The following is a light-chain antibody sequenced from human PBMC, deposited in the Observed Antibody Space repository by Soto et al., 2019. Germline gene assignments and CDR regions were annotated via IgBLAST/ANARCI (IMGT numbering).Light chain of an antibody. CDR2: GAS. J-gene: IGKJ1*01. CDR1: QSVSNN. CDR3: QQYNKWPHT. Sequence: EIVLTQSPGTLSLSPGERATLSCRASQSVSNNYLAWYQQKPGQAPRLLIYGASNRATGIPDRFSGSGSGKEFTLTISSLQSEDFAVYYCQQYNKWPHTFGQGTKVEIX. V-gene: IGKV3D-15*01.